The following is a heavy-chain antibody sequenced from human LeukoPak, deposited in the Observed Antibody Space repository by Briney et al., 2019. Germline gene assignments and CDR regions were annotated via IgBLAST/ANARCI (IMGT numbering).Heavy chain of an antibody. CDR1: GVSISIYY. CDR2: IYYSGST. CDR3: AREIYPRGYSYGCFDY. Sequence: SETLSLTCTVSGVSISIYYWSWIRQHPGKGLEWIGYIYYSGSTYYNPSLKSRVTISVDTSKNQFSLKLSSVTAADTAVYYCAREIYPRGYSYGCFDYWGQGTLVTVSS. D-gene: IGHD5-18*01. V-gene: IGHV4-59*06. J-gene: IGHJ4*02.